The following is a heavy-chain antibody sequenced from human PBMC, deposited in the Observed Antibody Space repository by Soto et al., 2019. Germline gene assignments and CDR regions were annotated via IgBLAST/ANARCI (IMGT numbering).Heavy chain of an antibody. V-gene: IGHV3-23*01. J-gene: IGHJ4*02. CDR1: GFTFSNYA. CDR3: TKNYYFDS. Sequence: EVQLLESGGGLVQPGGSLRLSCVASGFTFSNYAMSWVRQAPAKAPEWVSSINIVGGATNYADSVRGRFAMSRDDSTNTVFLQMNSLRAGDTAVYYCTKNYYFDSWGQGTLVTVSS. CDR2: INIVGGAT.